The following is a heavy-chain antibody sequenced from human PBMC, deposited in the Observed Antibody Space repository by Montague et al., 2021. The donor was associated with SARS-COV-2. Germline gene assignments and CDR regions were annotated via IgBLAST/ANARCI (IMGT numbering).Heavy chain of an antibody. V-gene: IGHV4-39*01. Sequence: SETLSLTCTVSGGSVGSSHYYWAWIRQPPGKGLEWIGTIYYSGSTYYNPSPRSRVTIDVDASTNQFSLKLHSVTAADTAVYFCERGLYNWNYEHWFDTWGQGTLVTVSS. CDR3: ERGLYNWNYEHWFDT. D-gene: IGHD1-7*01. J-gene: IGHJ5*02. CDR2: IYYSGST. CDR1: GGSVGSSHYY.